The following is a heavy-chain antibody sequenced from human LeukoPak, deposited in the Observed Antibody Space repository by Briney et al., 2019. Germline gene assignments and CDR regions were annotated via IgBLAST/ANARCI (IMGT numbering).Heavy chain of an antibody. CDR2: IIPIFGAA. J-gene: IGHJ3*02. CDR3: ARAFPHSSSWYGELGAFDM. Sequence: SVKVSCKASGGTFSSYAISWVRQAPGQGLEWMGGIIPIFGAANYAPNFQGRVTITADKSRSTAYMELSSLRSEDTAVYYCARAFPHSSSWYGELGAFDMWGQGTMVTVSS. D-gene: IGHD6-13*01. CDR1: GGTFSSYA. V-gene: IGHV1-69*06.